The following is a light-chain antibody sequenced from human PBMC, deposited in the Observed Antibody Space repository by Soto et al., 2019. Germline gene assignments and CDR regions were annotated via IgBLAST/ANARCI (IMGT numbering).Light chain of an antibody. V-gene: IGLV2-14*01. J-gene: IGLJ1*01. CDR3: RSYTRSITYV. CDR2: EVS. CDR1: SSDVGGYNY. Sequence: QSALTQPASVSGSPGQSITISCTGTSSDVGGYNYVSWYQQHPGKAPKLMIYEVSNRPSGVSNRFSGSKSGNTASLTISGSQAEDEADYYCRSYTRSITYVFGTGTKLTVL.